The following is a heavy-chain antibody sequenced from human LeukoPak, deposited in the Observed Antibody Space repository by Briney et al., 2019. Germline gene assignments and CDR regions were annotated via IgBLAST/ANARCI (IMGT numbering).Heavy chain of an antibody. CDR1: GFTFSSYA. CDR2: ISYDGSNK. V-gene: IGHV3-30-3*01. D-gene: IGHD5-24*01. J-gene: IGHJ4*02. CDR3: ARDQIRDGYTYLDY. Sequence: PGRSLRLSCAASGFTFSSYAMHWVRQAPGKGLEWVAVISYDGSNKYYADSVKGRFTISRDNSKNTLYLQMNSLRAEDTAVYYCARDQIRDGYTYLDYWGQGTLVTVSS.